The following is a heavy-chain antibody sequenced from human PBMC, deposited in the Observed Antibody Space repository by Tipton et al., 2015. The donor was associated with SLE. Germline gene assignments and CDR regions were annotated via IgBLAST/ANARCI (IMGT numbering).Heavy chain of an antibody. CDR1: GFTFSSYW. Sequence: GSLRLSCAASGFTFSSYWMSWVRPAPGKGLEWVANIKQDGSEKYYVDSVKGRFTISRDNAKNSLYLQMNILRAEDTAVYYCARDLYRAGSDFWGQGTLVTVSS. D-gene: IGHD3-16*01. V-gene: IGHV3-7*01. CDR3: ARDLYRAGSDF. J-gene: IGHJ4*02. CDR2: IKQDGSEK.